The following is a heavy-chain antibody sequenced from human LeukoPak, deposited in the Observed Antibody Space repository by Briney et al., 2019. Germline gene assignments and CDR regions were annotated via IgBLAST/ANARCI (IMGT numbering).Heavy chain of an antibody. Sequence: PGGSLRLSCAASGFTFSSYSMSWVRQAPGKGLEWVSSISSSSSYIYYADSVKGRFTISRDNAKNSLYLQMNSLRAEDTAVYYCARDRPGIAVALLDYWGQGTLVTVSS. CDR1: GFTFSSYS. CDR2: ISSSSSYI. CDR3: ARDRPGIAVALLDY. D-gene: IGHD6-13*01. J-gene: IGHJ4*02. V-gene: IGHV3-21*01.